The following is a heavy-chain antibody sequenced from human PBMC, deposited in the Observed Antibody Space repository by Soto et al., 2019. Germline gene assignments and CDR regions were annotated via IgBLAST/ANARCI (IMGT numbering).Heavy chain of an antibody. CDR2: ISYDGSNK. CDR3: ARDLGLWYGELLSYYGMEV. Sequence: VGSLRLSCASSVCTFSSYAMHCVRHSPGKWLEWVAVISYDGSNKYYADSVKGRFTISRDNSKNTLYLQMNSLRAEDTAVYYCARDLGLWYGELLSYYGMEVWGQGTTVTVSS. J-gene: IGHJ6*01. D-gene: IGHD3-10*01. V-gene: IGHV3-30-3*01. CDR1: VCTFSSYA.